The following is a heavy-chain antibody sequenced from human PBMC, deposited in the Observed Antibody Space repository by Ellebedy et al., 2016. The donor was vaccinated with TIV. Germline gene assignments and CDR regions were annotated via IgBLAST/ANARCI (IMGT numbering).Heavy chain of an antibody. CDR1: GFTFSIFG. J-gene: IGHJ4*02. CDR3: SRDGREWSRDC. Sequence: GGSLRLXCAASGFTFSIFGMTWVRQRPGKGLEWVATVSRGRDAYYADPFKGRFFISRDNDLNSVFLQLNNLRVEDTAVYYCSRDGREWSRDCWGQGTLVTVSS. CDR2: VSRGRDA. V-gene: IGHV3-21*06. D-gene: IGHD3-3*01.